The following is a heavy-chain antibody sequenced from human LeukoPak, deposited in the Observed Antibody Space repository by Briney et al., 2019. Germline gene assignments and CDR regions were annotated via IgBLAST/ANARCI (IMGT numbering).Heavy chain of an antibody. CDR1: GYTFTSYA. CDR3: ASHYDSSGYPDY. J-gene: IGHJ4*02. Sequence: ASVKVSCKASGYTFTSYAMHWVRQAPGQRLEWMGWINAGNGNTKYSQKFQGRVTITRDTSISTAYMELSRLRSDDTAVYYCASHYDSSGYPDYWGQGTLVTVSS. CDR2: INAGNGNT. D-gene: IGHD3-22*01. V-gene: IGHV1-3*01.